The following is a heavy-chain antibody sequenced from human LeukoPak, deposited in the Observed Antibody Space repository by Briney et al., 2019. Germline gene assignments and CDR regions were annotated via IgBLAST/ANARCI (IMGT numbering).Heavy chain of an antibody. J-gene: IGHJ4*02. CDR3: AKYAPPTTVVTRFFDY. V-gene: IGHV3-23*01. CDR1: GFSFSSYV. CDR2: IGGEGGGI. Sequence: GGSLRLSCAASGFSFSSYVMTWVRQAPGKGLEWVSVIGGEGGGIQYADSMKGRFSISRDNSKNTLYLQMNSLRAEDTAVYYCAKYAPPTTVVTRFFDYWGQGTLVTVSS. D-gene: IGHD4-23*01.